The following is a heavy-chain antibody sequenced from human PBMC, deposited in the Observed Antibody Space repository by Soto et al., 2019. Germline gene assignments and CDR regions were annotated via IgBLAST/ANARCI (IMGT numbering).Heavy chain of an antibody. CDR2: INPNSGDT. D-gene: IGHD3-16*01. CDR1: GYTFTDDY. V-gene: IGHV1-2*02. Sequence: ASVKGSCKASGYTFTDDYIHWVRQAPGQGLEWMGWINPNSGDTGYAQKFQGRVTMTRDISIGTAYMELSSLRSDDTAIYYCARMATFGSLNWFDPWGQGTLVTVSS. J-gene: IGHJ5*02. CDR3: ARMATFGSLNWFDP.